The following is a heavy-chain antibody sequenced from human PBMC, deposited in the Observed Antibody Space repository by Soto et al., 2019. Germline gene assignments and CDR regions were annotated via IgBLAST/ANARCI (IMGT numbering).Heavy chain of an antibody. V-gene: IGHV4-34*01. CDR3: ARGLSPRLGYYYYYMDV. J-gene: IGHJ6*03. Sequence: SETLSLTCAVYGGSFSGYYWSWIRQPPGKGLEWIGEINHSGSTNYNPSLKSRVTISVDTSKNQFSLKLSSVTAADTAVYYCARGLSPRLGYYYYYMDVWGKGTTVTVSS. D-gene: IGHD3-16*01. CDR2: INHSGST. CDR1: GGSFSGYY.